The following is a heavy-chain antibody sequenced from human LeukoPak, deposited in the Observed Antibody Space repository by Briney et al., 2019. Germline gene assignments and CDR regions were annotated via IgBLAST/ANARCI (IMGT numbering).Heavy chain of an antibody. CDR1: GFTFSSYA. J-gene: IGHJ4*02. Sequence: PGGSLRLSCAASGFTFSSYAMHWVRQAPGKGLVWVALISYDGSHKYYADSVKGRFTISRDNSKNTLYVQMNSLRADDTAVYYCARGAYGSGWTTFDYWGQGILVTVSS. CDR2: ISYDGSHK. V-gene: IGHV3-30*04. CDR3: ARGAYGSGWTTFDY. D-gene: IGHD6-19*01.